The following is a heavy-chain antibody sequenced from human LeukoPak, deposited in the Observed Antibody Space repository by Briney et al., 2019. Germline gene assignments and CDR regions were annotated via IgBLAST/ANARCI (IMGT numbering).Heavy chain of an antibody. CDR1: GFTFRTYA. Sequence: GGSPRLSCTASGFTFRTYAMNWVRQAPGKGLEWLSGISGSGNGTYYADSVKGRFTISRDNSKNMVYLQMNSLTVEDAATYYRAKRTMSAFDSWGQGTLLIVSS. D-gene: IGHD5-24*01. CDR3: AKRTMSAFDS. J-gene: IGHJ4*02. V-gene: IGHV3-23*01. CDR2: ISGSGNGT.